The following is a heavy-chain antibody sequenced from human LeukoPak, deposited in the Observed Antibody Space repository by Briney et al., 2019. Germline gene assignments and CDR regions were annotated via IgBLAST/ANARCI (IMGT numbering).Heavy chain of an antibody. CDR3: ARVMAVAGTSGYTDY. V-gene: IGHV4-39*07. CDR1: GGLISISTYY. D-gene: IGHD6-19*01. Sequence: SETLSLTCTVSGGLISISTYYWGWIRQPPGKGLEWIGSIYYSGTTHYNPSLKSRVTISVDTSKNQFSLKLSSVTAADTAVYYCARVMAVAGTSGYTDYWGQGTLVTVSS. J-gene: IGHJ4*02. CDR2: IYYSGTT.